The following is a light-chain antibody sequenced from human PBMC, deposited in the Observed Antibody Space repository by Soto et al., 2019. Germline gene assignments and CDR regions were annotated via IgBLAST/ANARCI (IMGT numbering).Light chain of an antibody. CDR2: EGS. CDR3: CSYAGSSTYV. J-gene: IGLJ1*01. V-gene: IGLV2-23*01. Sequence: QSVLGQPASVSGSPGQSITISCTGTSSDVGNYDLVSWYQQLPGKAPKFILYEGSKRPSGVSNRFSGSKSGNTASLTISGLQAEDEADYYCCSYAGSSTYVFGTGTKVTVL. CDR1: SSDVGNYDL.